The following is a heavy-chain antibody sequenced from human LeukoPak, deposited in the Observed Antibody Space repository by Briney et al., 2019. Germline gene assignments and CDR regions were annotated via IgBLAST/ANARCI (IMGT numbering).Heavy chain of an antibody. CDR2: INSDGTTT. V-gene: IGHV3-74*01. CDR1: GFTFRNSW. D-gene: IGHD2-8*01. J-gene: IGHJ4*02. CDR3: AKSGYCTNGVCFDY. Sequence: GGSLRLSCAASGFTFRNSWMNWVRQAPGKGLVWVSRINSDGTTTTYADSVKGRFIISRDNSKNTLYLQMNSLRAEDTAVYYCAKSGYCTNGVCFDYWGQGTLVTVSS.